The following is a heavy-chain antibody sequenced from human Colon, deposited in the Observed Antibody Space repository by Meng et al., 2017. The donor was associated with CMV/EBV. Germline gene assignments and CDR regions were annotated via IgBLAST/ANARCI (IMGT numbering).Heavy chain of an antibody. V-gene: IGHV3-23*01. CDR2: ISSSGDET. CDR3: AKNLFVPPAIMSVFAPNDY. Sequence: GESLKISCAASGFTFNTHPMTWVRQAPGQGLEWVAVISSSGDETYYADSVQGRFIVSRDNAKSTLFLQINGLGAEDTAIYYCAKNLFVPPAIMSVFAPNDYWGQGMLVTVSS. D-gene: IGHD2-2*02. J-gene: IGHJ4*02. CDR1: GFTFNTHP.